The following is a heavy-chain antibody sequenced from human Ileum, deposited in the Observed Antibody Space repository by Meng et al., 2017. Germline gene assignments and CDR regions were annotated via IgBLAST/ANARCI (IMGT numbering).Heavy chain of an antibody. CDR3: TNDRLNH. J-gene: IGHJ1*01. CDR2: INPDGSDP. CDR1: GFTFTDHW. V-gene: IGHV3-74*01. Sequence: EGQLVVSGGGLAPPGGYLRLSCAASGFTFTDHWMHWVRQGPGKGLVWVSRINPDGSDPTYAESVKGRFTISRDNAKNTVYLQMNSLRAEDTALYYCTNDRLNHWGQGALVTVSS. D-gene: IGHD1-1*01.